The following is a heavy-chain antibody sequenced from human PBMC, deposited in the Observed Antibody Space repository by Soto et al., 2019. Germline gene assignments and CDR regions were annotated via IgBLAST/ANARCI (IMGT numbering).Heavy chain of an antibody. CDR1: GFTFSGST. CDR2: IRSKANDYAT. CDR3: TGGYCTGGTCYSGYFQH. V-gene: IGHV3-73*02. D-gene: IGHD2-15*01. Sequence: EVQLVQSGGGLVQPAGSLKLSCAASGFTFSGSTVHWLRQASGEGLQWVGRIRSKANDYATTYIASVKGRFTISRDDSRNTAYLQMSDLKTEDTAFYYCTGGYCTGGTCYSGYFQHWGQGALVTVFS. J-gene: IGHJ1*01.